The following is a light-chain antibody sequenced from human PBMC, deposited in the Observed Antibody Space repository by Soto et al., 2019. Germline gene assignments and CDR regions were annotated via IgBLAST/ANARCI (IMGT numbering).Light chain of an antibody. Sequence: DIQLTQSPPTLSASVGDRVTITCRASQTITTWMAWYQQKPWKAPKLLVYDASTLQSGVATRFSGSGSGTEFTLIISGLQPEDSATYYCQQYPNTNYPWMFGRGTKVDI. CDR2: DAS. V-gene: IGKV1-5*01. CDR1: QTITTW. J-gene: IGKJ1*01. CDR3: QQYPNTNYPWM.